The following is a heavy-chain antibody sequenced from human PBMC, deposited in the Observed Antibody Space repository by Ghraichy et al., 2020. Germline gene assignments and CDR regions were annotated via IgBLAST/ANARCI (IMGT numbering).Heavy chain of an antibody. V-gene: IGHV3-74*01. CDR1: GLTLSSYW. D-gene: IGHD2-2*01. CDR3: VASTSVIDY. CDR2: INSDGSST. Sequence: GESLNISCAASGLTLSSYWMHWVRQAPGKGLVWVSRINSDGSSTTYADSVKGRFTISRDTAKNMLYLQMNSLRVEDTAVYYCVASTSVIDYWGQGTLVTVSS. J-gene: IGHJ4*02.